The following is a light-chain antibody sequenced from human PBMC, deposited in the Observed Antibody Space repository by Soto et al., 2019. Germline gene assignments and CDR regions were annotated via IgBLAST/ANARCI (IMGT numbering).Light chain of an antibody. CDR2: DVS. CDR1: SSDVGGYNY. V-gene: IGLV2-11*01. J-gene: IGLJ2*01. Sequence: QSALTQPRSVSGSTGQSVTISCTGTSSDVGGYNYVSWYQQHPGKAPKLMIYDVSKRPAGVPDRFSGSKSVNTASLTISGLPAEDEADYYCCSYAGSYGGVFCGGTKVTVL. CDR3: CSYAGSYGGV.